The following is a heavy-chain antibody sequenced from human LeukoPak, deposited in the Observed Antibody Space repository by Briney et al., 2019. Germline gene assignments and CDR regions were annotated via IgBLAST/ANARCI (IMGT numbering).Heavy chain of an antibody. CDR2: IYYSGST. CDR1: GGSIRSGDYY. J-gene: IGHJ4*02. D-gene: IGHD6-19*01. Sequence: SETLSLTCTVSGGSIRSGDYYWSWIRQPPGKGLEWIGYIYYSGSTNYNPSLKSRVTISVDTSKNQFSLKLSSVTAADTAVYYCARGRIAVAGTKNYFDYWGQGTLVTVSS. V-gene: IGHV4-61*08. CDR3: ARGRIAVAGTKNYFDY.